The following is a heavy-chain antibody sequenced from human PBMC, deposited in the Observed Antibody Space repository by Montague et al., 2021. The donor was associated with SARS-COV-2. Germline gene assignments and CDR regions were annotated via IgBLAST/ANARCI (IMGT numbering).Heavy chain of an antibody. CDR1: GGSFSAYY. CDR2: INHSGTT. D-gene: IGHD1-7*01. CDR3: SRTYRGTFDF. J-gene: IGHJ4*02. Sequence: SETLSLTCAVYGGSFSAYYWSRIRQPPGRGLEWIGEINHSGTTNYKSSLESRLSMSVDTSKNQFSLNLSSVTAADMAVYFCSRTYRGTFDFWGQGILVTVSS. V-gene: IGHV4-34*01.